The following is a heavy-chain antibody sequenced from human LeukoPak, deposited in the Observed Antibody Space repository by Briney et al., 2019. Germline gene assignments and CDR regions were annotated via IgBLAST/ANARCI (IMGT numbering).Heavy chain of an antibody. Sequence: GESLKISCKGSGYSFTSYWIGWVRQMPGKSLEWMGIIYPGDSDTRYSPSFQGQVTISADKSISTAYLQWSSLKASDTAMYYCARPAVVVTTPNDAFDIWGQGTMVTVSS. CDR3: ARPAVVVTTPNDAFDI. J-gene: IGHJ3*02. D-gene: IGHD3-22*01. CDR2: IYPGDSDT. V-gene: IGHV5-51*01. CDR1: GYSFTSYW.